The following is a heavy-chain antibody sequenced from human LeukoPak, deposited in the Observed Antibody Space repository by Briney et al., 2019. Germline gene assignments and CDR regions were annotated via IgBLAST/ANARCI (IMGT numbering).Heavy chain of an antibody. J-gene: IGHJ4*02. CDR3: AREGAVLRYFGWLLLTPYFDY. D-gene: IGHD3-9*01. CDR2: IWYDGCNK. V-gene: IGHV3-33*01. CDR1: GFTFSSYG. Sequence: GGSLRLSCAPSGFTFSSYGMHWVRQAPGKGLERVAVIWYDGCNKYYADSVKGRFTISRDNSKNTLYLQMNSLRAEDTAVYYCAREGAVLRYFGWLLLTPYFDYWGQGTLVTVSS.